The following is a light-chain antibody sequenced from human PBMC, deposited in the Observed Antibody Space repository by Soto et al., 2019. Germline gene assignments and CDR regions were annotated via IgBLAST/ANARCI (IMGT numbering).Light chain of an antibody. J-gene: IGKJ1*01. CDR1: QSISNW. Sequence: DIQMTQSPSTLSASVGDRVTITCRASQSISNWLAGYQQKPGTAPNLLIYKASTLQSGVPSRFSGSGAGTEFTFTISSLQPDDSANYDCQEYSDHWTFGQGTKVEIK. V-gene: IGKV1-5*03. CDR3: QEYSDHWT. CDR2: KAS.